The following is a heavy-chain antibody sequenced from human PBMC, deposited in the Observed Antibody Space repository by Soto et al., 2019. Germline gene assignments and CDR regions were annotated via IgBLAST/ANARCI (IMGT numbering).Heavy chain of an antibody. CDR3: ARHITMDPLLLY. CDR1: GFTVSSNY. J-gene: IGHJ4*02. V-gene: IGHV3-53*01. D-gene: IGHD3-10*01. CDR2: IYSGGST. Sequence: PGGSLRLSCAASGFTVSSNYMSWVHQAPGKGLEWVSVIYSGGSTYYADSVKGRFTISRDNSKNTLYLQMNSLRAEDTAVYYCARHITMDPLLLYWGQGTLVTVSS.